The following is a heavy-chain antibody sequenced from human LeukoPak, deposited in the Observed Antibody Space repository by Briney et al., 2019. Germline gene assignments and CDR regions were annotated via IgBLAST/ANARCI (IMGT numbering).Heavy chain of an antibody. Sequence: GGSLRLSCAASGFTFSSYSMTWVRQAPGKGLEWVSAISGGGGSTYYADSGKGRFTISRDNSKNTLYLQMKSLRAEDTAVYYCARYCSGPSCYSGQDYWGQGTLVTVSS. CDR3: ARYCSGPSCYSGQDY. CDR2: ISGGGGST. CDR1: GFTFSSYS. J-gene: IGHJ4*02. D-gene: IGHD2-15*01. V-gene: IGHV3-23*01.